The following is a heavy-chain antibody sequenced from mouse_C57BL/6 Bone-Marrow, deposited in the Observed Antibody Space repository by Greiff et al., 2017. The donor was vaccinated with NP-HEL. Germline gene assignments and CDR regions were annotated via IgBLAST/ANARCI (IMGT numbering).Heavy chain of an antibody. J-gene: IGHJ2*01. CDR1: GYTFTSYW. Sequence: VQLQQPGAELVRPGTSVKLSCKASGYTFTSYWMHWVKPRPGQGLEWIGVIDPSDSYTNYNQKFKGKATLTVDTSSSTAYMQLSSLTSEDSAVYYCARELLYFDYWGQGTTLTVSS. D-gene: IGHD1-3*01. CDR2: IDPSDSYT. V-gene: IGHV1-59*01. CDR3: ARELLYFDY.